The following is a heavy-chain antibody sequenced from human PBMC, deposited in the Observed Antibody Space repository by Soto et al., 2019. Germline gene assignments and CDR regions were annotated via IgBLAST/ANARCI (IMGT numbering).Heavy chain of an antibody. J-gene: IGHJ3*02. D-gene: IGHD2-2*01. CDR3: ATGYCISTSCYATAFDI. CDR1: GFTFSSYG. V-gene: IGHV3-30*03. CDR2: ISYDGSNK. Sequence: QVQLVESGGGVVQPGRSLRLSCAASGFTFSSYGMHWVRQAPGKGLEWVAVISYDGSNKYYADSVKGRFTISRDNSKNTLYLQMNSLRAEDTAVYYCATGYCISTSCYATAFDIWGQGTMVTVSS.